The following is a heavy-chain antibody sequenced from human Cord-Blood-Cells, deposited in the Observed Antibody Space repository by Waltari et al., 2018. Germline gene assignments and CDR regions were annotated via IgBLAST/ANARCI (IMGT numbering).Heavy chain of an antibody. V-gene: IGHV4-34*01. CDR2: INHSGST. CDR3: ARGCSGGSCYSAFDI. CDR1: GGSFSGYY. D-gene: IGHD2-15*01. Sequence: QVQLQQWGAGLLKPSETLSLTCAVYGGSFSGYYWRWTRQPPGKGLEWIGEINHSGSTNYNPSLKSRVTISVDTSKNQFSLKLSSVTAADTAVYYCARGCSGGSCYSAFDIWGQGTMVTVSS. J-gene: IGHJ3*02.